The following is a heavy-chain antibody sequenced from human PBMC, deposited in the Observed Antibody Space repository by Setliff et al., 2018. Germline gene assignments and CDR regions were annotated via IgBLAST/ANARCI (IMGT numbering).Heavy chain of an antibody. D-gene: IGHD2-15*01. V-gene: IGHV1-3*01. CDR1: GYTFTNYA. CDR3: ATNSGGNTIDAFDI. CDR2: INAGNGNT. J-gene: IGHJ3*02. Sequence: ASVKVSCKASGYTFTNYAIHWVRQAPGQRPEWMGWINAGNGNTKYSQKFQGRVTMTEDTSTDTAYMELSSLRSEDTAVYYCATNSGGNTIDAFDIWGQGTMVTVSS.